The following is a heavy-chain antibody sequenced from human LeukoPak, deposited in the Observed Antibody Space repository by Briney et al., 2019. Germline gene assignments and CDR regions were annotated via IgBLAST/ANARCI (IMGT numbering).Heavy chain of an antibody. CDR2: INYRGAT. D-gene: IGHD2-15*01. V-gene: IGHV4-30-4*01. CDR1: GGSISSGDYY. CDR3: ARALLGFCSGGTCKRYFDY. J-gene: IGHJ4*02. Sequence: SQTLSLTCTVSGGSISSGDYYWSWIRQPPGKGLEYIGYINYRGATAYNPSLKSRTTISVDTSNNQFSLRLSSVTAADTAVYYCARALLGFCSGGTCKRYFDYWGQGTLVTVSS.